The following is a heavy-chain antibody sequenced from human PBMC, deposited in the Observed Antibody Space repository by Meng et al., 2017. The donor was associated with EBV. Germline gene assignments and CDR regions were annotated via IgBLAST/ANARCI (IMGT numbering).Heavy chain of an antibody. CDR2: IRSQVDGRTA. CDR1: EFTFTSAW. J-gene: IGHJ4*02. CDR3: TTDEGGSRF. D-gene: IGHD1-26*01. Sequence: EVLLVGSGGGLVKPVESLKLSCAASEFTFTSAWMNWVRQAPGKGLEWVGRIRSQVDGRTADYSAPVKGRFTISRDDSKHTLYLQMNSLKIEDSAVYYCTTDEGGSRFWGQGTLVTVSS. V-gene: IGHV3-15*01.